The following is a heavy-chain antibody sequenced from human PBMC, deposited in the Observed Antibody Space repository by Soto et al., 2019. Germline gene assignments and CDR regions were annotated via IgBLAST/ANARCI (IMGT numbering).Heavy chain of an antibody. CDR3: ARMATFGSLNWFDP. J-gene: IGHJ5*02. CDR2: MNPGSGDT. D-gene: IGHD3-16*01. CDR1: GYSFTNND. V-gene: IGHV1-8*01. Sequence: GASVKVSCKASGYSFTNNDVSWVRQATGQGLEWMGWMNPGSGDTGYAQKFQGRVTMTRDISTATAYMELSSPRSDDTATYYCARMATFGSLNWFDPWGQGTLVTVSS.